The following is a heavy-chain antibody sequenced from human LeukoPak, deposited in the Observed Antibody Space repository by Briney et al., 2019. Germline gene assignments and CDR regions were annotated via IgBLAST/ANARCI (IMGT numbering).Heavy chain of an antibody. D-gene: IGHD6-19*01. Sequence: SSVKVSCKASGDTYSRYAISWVRQAPGQGLEWTGGILPIIGTANYAQKFQGRVTITADESTSTAYMELSSLRSEDTAVYYCATSRIAVAGTGLDYWGQGTLVTVSS. CDR2: ILPIIGTA. CDR3: ATSRIAVAGTGLDY. V-gene: IGHV1-69*01. J-gene: IGHJ4*02. CDR1: GDTYSRYA.